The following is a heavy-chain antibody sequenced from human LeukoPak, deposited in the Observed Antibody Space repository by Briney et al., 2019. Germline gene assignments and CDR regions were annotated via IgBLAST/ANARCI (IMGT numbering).Heavy chain of an antibody. CDR2: ISSSSSYI. D-gene: IGHD4-17*01. V-gene: IGHV3-21*01. CDR3: ARDQDATVTLDY. Sequence: GGSLRLSCAASGFTFSSYSMNWVRHAPGKGLEWVSSISSSSSYIYCADSVKGRFTISRDNAKNSLYLQMNSLRAEDTAVYYCARDQDATVTLDYWGQGTLVTVS. J-gene: IGHJ4*02. CDR1: GFTFSSYS.